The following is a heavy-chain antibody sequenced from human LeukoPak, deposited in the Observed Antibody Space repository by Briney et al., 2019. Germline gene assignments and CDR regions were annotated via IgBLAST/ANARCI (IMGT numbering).Heavy chain of an antibody. Sequence: GGSLRLSCAASGFTFSNYWMHWVRQAPGKGLVWVSRINSDARSTSYADSVKGRFTISRDNAKNTLYLQMNSLRAEDTAVYYCARVVRAHYYGSGSTDLDYWGQGTLVTVSS. J-gene: IGHJ4*02. CDR3: ARVVRAHYYGSGSTDLDY. D-gene: IGHD3-10*01. CDR2: INSDARST. V-gene: IGHV3-74*01. CDR1: GFTFSNYW.